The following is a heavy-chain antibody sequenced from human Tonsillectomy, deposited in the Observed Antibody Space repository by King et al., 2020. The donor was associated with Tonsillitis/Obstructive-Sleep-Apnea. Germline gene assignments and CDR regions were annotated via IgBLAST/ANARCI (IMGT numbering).Heavy chain of an antibody. J-gene: IGHJ3*02. CDR3: ARERDFYGRSGYFAAFDI. CDR2: IYYSGST. Sequence: SWIRQPPGKVLEWIGYIYYSGSTYYNPSLKSRVTISVDTSKNQFSLKLSSVTAADTAVYYCARERDFYGRSGYFAAFDIWVHRTLVTLSS. V-gene: IGHV4-30-4*07. D-gene: IGHD3-22*01.